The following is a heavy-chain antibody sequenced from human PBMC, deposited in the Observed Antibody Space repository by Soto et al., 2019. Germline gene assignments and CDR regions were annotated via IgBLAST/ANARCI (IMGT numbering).Heavy chain of an antibody. J-gene: IGHJ4*02. CDR2: IVPIFGTF. CDR1: GGTFGRNT. Sequence: QVHLVQSAAEVKKPGSSVRVSCTVSGGTFGRNTIVWVRQAPGQGLECMGHIVPIFGTFKYAQKFQGRVTFTADESTTTAYMDLSSLTSEDTAVYFCARDLNWALDYWGQGTLVTVSS. D-gene: IGHD7-27*01. V-gene: IGHV1-69*01. CDR3: ARDLNWALDY.